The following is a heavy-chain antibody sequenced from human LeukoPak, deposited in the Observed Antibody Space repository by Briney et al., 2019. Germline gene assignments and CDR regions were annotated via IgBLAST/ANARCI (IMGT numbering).Heavy chain of an antibody. D-gene: IGHD2-2*01. CDR3: ARGYCSSTSRPTNLLLFDY. Sequence: ASVKVSCKASGYTFTSYGISWVRQAPGQGLEWMGWISAYNGNTNYAQKLQGRVTMTTDTSTSTAYMELRSLRSDDTAVYYCARGYCSSTSRPTNLLLFDYWGQGTLVTVSS. CDR2: ISAYNGNT. J-gene: IGHJ4*02. CDR1: GYTFTSYG. V-gene: IGHV1-18*01.